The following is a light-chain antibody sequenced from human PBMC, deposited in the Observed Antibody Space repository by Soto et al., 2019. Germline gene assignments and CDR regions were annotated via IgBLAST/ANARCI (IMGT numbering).Light chain of an antibody. J-gene: IGKJ5*01. CDR3: QQYNSWPPT. V-gene: IGKV3-15*01. CDR2: GAS. Sequence: EIVLTQSPGTLSFFPGERATLSCRASRSVTNNYLAWHQQKPGQTPRLLIYGASTRATDIPARFSGSGSGTEFTLSISSLQSEDFAVYYCQQYNSWPPTFGQGTRLEIK. CDR1: RSVTNN.